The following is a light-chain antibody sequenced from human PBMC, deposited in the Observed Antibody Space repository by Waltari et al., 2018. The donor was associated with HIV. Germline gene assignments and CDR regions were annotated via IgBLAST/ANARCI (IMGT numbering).Light chain of an antibody. CDR2: DVS. V-gene: IGLV2-11*01. Sequence: QSALTQPRSVSGSLGQSVTISCTGTSRDVGAYNYVSWYQQHPGKAPKVIISDVSNRPSGVPDRFSGSESGNTASLTISGLQAEDEADYYCCSYAGSYTRVFGGGTKLTVL. CDR1: SRDVGAYNY. J-gene: IGLJ3*02. CDR3: CSYAGSYTRV.